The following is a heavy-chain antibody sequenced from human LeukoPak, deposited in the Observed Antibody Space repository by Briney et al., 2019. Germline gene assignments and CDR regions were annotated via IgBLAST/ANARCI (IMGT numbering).Heavy chain of an antibody. CDR3: ARDGLRYFAFQPGPKVFGA. V-gene: IGHV1-69*04. Sequence: GASVKVSCKASGGTFSSYAISWVRQAPGQGLEWMGRIIPILGIANYAQKFQGRVTITADTSTSTAYMELSSLRSEDTAEYYCARDGLRYFAFQPGPKVFGAWGQVVLVTVS. CDR1: GGTFSSYA. D-gene: IGHD3-9*01. CDR2: IIPILGIA. J-gene: IGHJ5*02.